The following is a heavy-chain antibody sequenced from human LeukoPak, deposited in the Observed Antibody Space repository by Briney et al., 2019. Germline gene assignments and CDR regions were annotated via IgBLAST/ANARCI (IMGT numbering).Heavy chain of an antibody. J-gene: IGHJ2*01. D-gene: IGHD3-9*01. CDR2: ISSRGTT. Sequence: GRSLRLSCAASGFTFSSYAMHWVRQAPGKGLEWISYISSRGTTYYADSVKGRFTISRDNARNSLYLQGDSLTAADTAVYYCTRGVPATISGWYFDLWGRGTLVTVSS. CDR1: GFTFSSYA. CDR3: TRGVPATISGWYFDL. V-gene: IGHV3-48*01.